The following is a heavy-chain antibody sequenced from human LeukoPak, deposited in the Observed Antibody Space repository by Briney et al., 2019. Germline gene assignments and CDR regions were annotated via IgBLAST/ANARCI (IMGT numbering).Heavy chain of an antibody. CDR3: ARDRDYDILTGFPQSHNWFDP. Sequence: GASVKVSCKASGYTFTSYDINWVRQATGQGLEWMGWMNPNSGNTGYAQKFQGRVTMTRNTSISTAYMELSSLRSEDTAVYYCARDRDYDILTGFPQSHNWFDPWGQGTLVTVSS. CDR2: MNPNSGNT. CDR1: GYTFTSYD. D-gene: IGHD3-9*01. V-gene: IGHV1-8*01. J-gene: IGHJ5*02.